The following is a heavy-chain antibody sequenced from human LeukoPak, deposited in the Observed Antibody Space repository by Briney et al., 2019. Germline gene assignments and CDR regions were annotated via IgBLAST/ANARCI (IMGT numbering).Heavy chain of an antibody. J-gene: IGHJ4*02. D-gene: IGHD3-22*01. CDR1: GYTFTGYY. Sequence: ASVKVSCKASGYTFTGYYMHWVRQAPGQGLEWMGWINPNSGGTNYAQKFQGRVTMTRDTSISTAYMELSRLRSDQTAVYYCARAGSESYYDSSGSLSYWGQGTLVTVSS. CDR3: ARAGSESYYDSSGSLSY. CDR2: INPNSGGT. V-gene: IGHV1-2*02.